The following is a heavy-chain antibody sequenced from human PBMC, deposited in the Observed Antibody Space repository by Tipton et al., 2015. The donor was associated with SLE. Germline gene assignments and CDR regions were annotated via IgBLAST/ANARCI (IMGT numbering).Heavy chain of an antibody. CDR1: GGSISSYY. CDR2: IYYSGST. D-gene: IGHD3-3*01. J-gene: IGHJ3*02. CDR3: ARDRPSGNDAFDI. V-gene: IGHV4-59*01. Sequence: TLSLTCTVSGGSISSYYWSWIRQPPGKGLEWIGYIYYSGSTNYNPSLKSRVTISVDTSKNQFSLKLSSVTAADTAAYYCARDRPSGNDAFDIWGQGTMVTVSS.